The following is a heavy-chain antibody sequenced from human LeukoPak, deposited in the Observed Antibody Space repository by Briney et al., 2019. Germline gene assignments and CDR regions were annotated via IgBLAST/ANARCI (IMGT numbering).Heavy chain of an antibody. Sequence: SETLSLTCTVSGGSISSYYWSWIRQPPGKGLEWIGYIYYSGSTNYSPSLKSRVTISVDTSKNQFSLKLSSVTAADTAVYYCARASYGLVHWFDPWGQGTLVTVSS. J-gene: IGHJ5*02. V-gene: IGHV4-59*01. CDR3: ARASYGLVHWFDP. CDR2: IYYSGST. D-gene: IGHD5-18*01. CDR1: GGSISSYY.